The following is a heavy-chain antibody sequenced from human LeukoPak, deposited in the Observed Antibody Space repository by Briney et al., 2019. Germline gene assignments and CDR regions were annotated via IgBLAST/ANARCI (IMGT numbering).Heavy chain of an antibody. CDR1: GFTFSSYD. J-gene: IGHJ4*02. CDR3: AREGHGDYADY. V-gene: IGHV3-13*01. D-gene: IGHD4-17*01. CDR2: IGTAGDT. Sequence: GGSLRLSCAASGFTFSSYDMHWVRQATGKGLEWVSAIGTAGDTYYPGSVKGRFTISRENAKNSLYLQMNSLRAGDTAVYYCAREGHGDYADYWGQGTLVTVSS.